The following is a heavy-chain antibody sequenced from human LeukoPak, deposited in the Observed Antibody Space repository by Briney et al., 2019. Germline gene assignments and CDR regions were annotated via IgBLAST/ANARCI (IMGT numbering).Heavy chain of an antibody. D-gene: IGHD6-13*01. CDR2: TYYRSKYYN. V-gene: IGHV6-1*01. J-gene: IGHJ5*02. CDR1: GDSVSSDSAA. CDR3: ARGAGEVAAGGIFNVRLTLYNWFDP. Sequence: SQTLSLTCVISGDSVSSDSAAWNWIRQSPSRGLEWLGRTYYRSKYYNDYAASVKSRITINPDTSKNQFSLQLNSVTPEDTAVYYCARGAGEVAAGGIFNVRLTLYNWFDPWGQGTLVTVSS.